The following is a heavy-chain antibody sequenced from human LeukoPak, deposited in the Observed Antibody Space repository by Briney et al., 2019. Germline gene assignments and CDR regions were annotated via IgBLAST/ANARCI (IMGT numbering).Heavy chain of an antibody. CDR3: ARDYKIAAAGRYYYYYMDV. CDR2: IYTSGST. V-gene: IGHV4-4*07. J-gene: IGHJ6*03. D-gene: IGHD6-13*01. CDR1: GGSISSYY. Sequence: SQTLSLTCTVSGGSISSYYWSWIRQPAGKGLEWIGRIYTSGSTNYNPSLKSRVTMSVDTSKNQFSLKLSSVTAADTAVYYCARDYKIAAAGRYYYYYMDVWGKGTTVTVSS.